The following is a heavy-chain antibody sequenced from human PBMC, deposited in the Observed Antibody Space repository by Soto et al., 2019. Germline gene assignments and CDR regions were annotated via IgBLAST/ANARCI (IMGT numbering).Heavy chain of an antibody. CDR2: ISYDRSNK. V-gene: IGHV3-30-3*01. Sequence: PEVSLRLSCAASGFTFSSYAIHWVRQAPGKGLEWVAVISYDRSNKYYADSVKGRFTISRDNSKNTLYLQMNSLRAEDTAVYYCAREGGRGSYYTGQRNFDYWGQGTLVTVSS. D-gene: IGHD1-26*01. CDR1: GFTFSSYA. J-gene: IGHJ4*02. CDR3: AREGGRGSYYTGQRNFDY.